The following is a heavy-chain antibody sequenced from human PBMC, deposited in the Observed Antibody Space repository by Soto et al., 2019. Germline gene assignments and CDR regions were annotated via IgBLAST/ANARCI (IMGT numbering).Heavy chain of an antibody. CDR1: GYTFTSHA. V-gene: IGHV1-3*01. CDR2: INAGNGNT. D-gene: IGHD5-12*01. CDR3: ARDGEYSADDGRIYYYYNGMDI. J-gene: IGHJ6*02. Sequence: ASVKASCKASGYTFTSHAMHWVRQAPGQRLEWMGWINAGNGNTNYSQKFQGRVTITRVTSASTVYMELSSLRSEDTAVYYCARDGEYSADDGRIYYYYNGMDIWDQETTDTVSS.